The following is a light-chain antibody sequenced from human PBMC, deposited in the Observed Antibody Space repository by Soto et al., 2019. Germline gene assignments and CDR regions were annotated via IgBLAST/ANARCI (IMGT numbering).Light chain of an antibody. CDR3: HQYGSSSEIT. V-gene: IGKV3-20*01. J-gene: IGKJ5*01. Sequence: EIVLTQSPGTLSLSPGERATLSCRASQSVSSSYLAWYQQKPGQAPRLLIYGASSRATGISDRFSGSGSGTDFTLTISRLEPEDFAVYYCHQYGSSSEITFGQGTRLEIK. CDR1: QSVSSSY. CDR2: GAS.